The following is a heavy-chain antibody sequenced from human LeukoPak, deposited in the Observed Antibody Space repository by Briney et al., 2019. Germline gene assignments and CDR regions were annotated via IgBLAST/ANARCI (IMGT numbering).Heavy chain of an antibody. CDR1: GFTFDDYA. Sequence: GGSLRLSCAASGFTFDDYAMHWVRQAPGKGLEWVSGISWNSGSIGYADSVKGRFTISRDNAKNSLYLQMNSLRAEDTAVYYCAKGSGGLGSGAFDIWGQGTMVTVSS. D-gene: IGHD3-16*01. J-gene: IGHJ3*02. CDR2: ISWNSGSI. V-gene: IGHV3-9*01. CDR3: AKGSGGLGSGAFDI.